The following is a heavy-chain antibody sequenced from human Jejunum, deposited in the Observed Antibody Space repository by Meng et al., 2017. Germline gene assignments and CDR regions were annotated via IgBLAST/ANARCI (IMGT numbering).Heavy chain of an antibody. V-gene: IGHV3-74*01. CDR2: LKSDGSST. CDR1: GFIFSSHV. CDR3: TRDRNFYTGCGGIDY. J-gene: IGHJ4*02. D-gene: IGHD2/OR15-2a*01. Sequence: GESLKISCAASGFIFSSHVMSWVRQAPGKGLEWVSRLKSDGSSTNYADSVKGRFTISRDNAKNSLYLQMNSLRAEDTAVYYCTRDRNFYTGCGGIDYWGQGTLVTVSS.